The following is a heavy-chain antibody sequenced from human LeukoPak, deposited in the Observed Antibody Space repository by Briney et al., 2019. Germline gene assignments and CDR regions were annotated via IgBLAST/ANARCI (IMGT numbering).Heavy chain of an antibody. CDR1: GYTFTSYY. Sequence: ASVKVSCKASGYTFTSYYMHWVRQAPGQGLEWMGIINPSGGSTSYAQKFQGRVTMTRDTSTSTVYMELSSLRSEDAAVYYCARSPLATVTTGGGYFDYWGQGTLVTVSS. CDR3: ARSPLATVTTGGGYFDY. V-gene: IGHV1-46*01. J-gene: IGHJ4*02. D-gene: IGHD4-17*01. CDR2: INPSGGST.